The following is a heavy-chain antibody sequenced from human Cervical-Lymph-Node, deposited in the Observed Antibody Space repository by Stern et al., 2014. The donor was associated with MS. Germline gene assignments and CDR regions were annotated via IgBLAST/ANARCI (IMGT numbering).Heavy chain of an antibody. Sequence: QVQLGQSGAEVKKPGSSVKVSCKASGGIFSSYAISWVRQAPGQGLEWMGGIIPIFGTANYAQKFQGRVTITADESTNTAYMELSSLRSDDTAIYYCARGYSYDLSYYYYAMDVWGQGTTVTVSS. CDR2: IIPIFGTA. CDR3: ARGYSYDLSYYYYAMDV. CDR1: GGIFSSYA. V-gene: IGHV1-69*01. J-gene: IGHJ6*02. D-gene: IGHD5-18*01.